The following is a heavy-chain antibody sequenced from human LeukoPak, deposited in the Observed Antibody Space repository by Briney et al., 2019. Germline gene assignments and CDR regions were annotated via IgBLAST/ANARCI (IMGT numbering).Heavy chain of an antibody. Sequence: GGSLRLSCAASGFTFSSYGMHWVRQAPGKGLEWVAVISYDGSNKYYADSVKGRFTISRDNSKNTLYLQMNSLRAGDTAVYYCAKDFSSGWYDYYYYGMDVWGQGTTVTVSS. V-gene: IGHV3-30*18. CDR1: GFTFSSYG. J-gene: IGHJ6*02. CDR3: AKDFSSGWYDYYYYGMDV. CDR2: ISYDGSNK. D-gene: IGHD6-19*01.